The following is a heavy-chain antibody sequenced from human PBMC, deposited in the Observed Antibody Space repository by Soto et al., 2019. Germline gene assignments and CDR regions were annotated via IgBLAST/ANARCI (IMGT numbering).Heavy chain of an antibody. CDR3: AKGSSPYYYDSSGYYLDY. CDR2: ISGSGGST. CDR1: GFTFSSYA. V-gene: IGHV3-23*01. Sequence: EVQLLASGGGLVQPGGSLRLSCAASGFTFSSYAMSWVRQAPGKGLEWVSAISGSGGSTYYADSVKGRFTISRDNSKNTLYLQMNSLRAEDTAVYYCAKGSSPYYYDSSGYYLDYWGQGTLVTVSS. D-gene: IGHD3-22*01. J-gene: IGHJ4*02.